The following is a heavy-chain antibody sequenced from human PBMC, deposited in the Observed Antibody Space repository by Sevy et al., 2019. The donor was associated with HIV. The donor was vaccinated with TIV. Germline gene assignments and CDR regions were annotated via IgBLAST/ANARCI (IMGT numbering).Heavy chain of an antibody. D-gene: IGHD3-10*01. V-gene: IGHV3-53*01. Sequence: GGSRRLSCAASGFTVNNNYMNGFRQAPGKGLEWVSVIYIGGDTYYAASVKGRFTISRDNSKNTLYLQMNNLRAEDTAVYYCSRWGGGWGQGTLVTVSS. CDR2: IYIGGDT. J-gene: IGHJ4*02. CDR3: SRWGGG. CDR1: GFTVNNNY.